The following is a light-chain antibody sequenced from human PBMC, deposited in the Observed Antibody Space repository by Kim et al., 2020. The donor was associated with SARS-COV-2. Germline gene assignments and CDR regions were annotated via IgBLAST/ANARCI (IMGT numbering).Light chain of an antibody. J-gene: IGKJ5*01. CDR1: QSVISY. Sequence: LSPGERAPLSCRASQSVISYLAWYQHKPGQTPRLLIYDASNRATGIPARFSGSGSGTDFTLTISSLESEDFAVYYCQQRSNWPITFGQGTRLEIK. V-gene: IGKV3-11*01. CDR2: DAS. CDR3: QQRSNWPIT.